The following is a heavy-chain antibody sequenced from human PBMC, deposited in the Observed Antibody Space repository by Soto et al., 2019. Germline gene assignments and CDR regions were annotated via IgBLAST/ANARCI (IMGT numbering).Heavy chain of an antibody. CDR3: ARDFAYFDP. CDR2: VYHTGRT. J-gene: IGHJ4*02. V-gene: IGHV4-61*01. D-gene: IGHD3-3*01. CDR1: GGSFKSGSYS. Sequence: QVQLQESGPGLVKPSETLSLTCTVSGGSFKSGSYSWSWIRQPPGKGLECIGYVYHTGRTSYTPSLKSLVSLSMATSTTQVSLHLDSVTAADTAVYFCARDFAYFDPWGQGTLVTVSA.